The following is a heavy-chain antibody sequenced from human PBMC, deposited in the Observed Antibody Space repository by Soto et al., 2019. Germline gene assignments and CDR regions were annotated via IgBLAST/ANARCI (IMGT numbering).Heavy chain of an antibody. D-gene: IGHD5-18*01. CDR1: GFTFSSYA. J-gene: IGHJ4*02. V-gene: IGHV3-23*01. CDR3: AKDLAMVPSYFDY. Sequence: GGSLSLSCAASGFTFSSYAMSWVRQAPVKGLEWVSAISGIGGSTYYADSVKGRFTISRNNSKNTLYLQMNSLRAEDTAVYYCAKDLAMVPSYFDYWGQGTLVTVSS. CDR2: ISGIGGST.